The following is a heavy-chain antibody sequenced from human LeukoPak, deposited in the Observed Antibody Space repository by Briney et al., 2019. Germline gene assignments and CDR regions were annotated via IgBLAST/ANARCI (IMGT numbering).Heavy chain of an antibody. J-gene: IGHJ4*02. CDR3: AGDY. Sequence: GGSLRLSCAASGFTVSSNYMTWVRQAPGKGLEWVSVIYSAGNTYHADSVKGRFTISRDNAKSTLYLQMNSLRAEDTAKYYCAGDYWGQGTLVTVSS. CDR2: IYSAGNT. CDR1: GFTVSSNY. V-gene: IGHV3-53*01.